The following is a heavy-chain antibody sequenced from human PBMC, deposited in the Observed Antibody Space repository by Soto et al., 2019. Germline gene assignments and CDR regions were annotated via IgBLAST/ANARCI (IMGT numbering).Heavy chain of an antibody. CDR3: ARDRAAAGTEKYYFDY. D-gene: IGHD6-13*01. CDR2: ISSSSSYT. Sequence: QVQLVESGGGLVKPGGSLRLSCAASGFTFSDYYMSWIRQAPGKGLEWVSYISSSSSYTNYADSVKGRFTISRDNAKNSLYLQMNSLRAEDTALYYCARDRAAAGTEKYYFDYWGQGTLVTVSS. CDR1: GFTFSDYY. J-gene: IGHJ4*02. V-gene: IGHV3-11*06.